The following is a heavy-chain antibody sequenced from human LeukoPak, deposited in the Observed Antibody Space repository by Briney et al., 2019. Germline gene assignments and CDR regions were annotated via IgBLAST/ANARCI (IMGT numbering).Heavy chain of an antibody. CDR3: ATNQHQLLSFHNWFDP. D-gene: IGHD2-2*01. V-gene: IGHV1-2*02. CDR1: GYTFTDYY. J-gene: IGHJ5*02. Sequence: ASVKVSCKASGYTFTDYYMRWVRQAPGQGLEWMGWINPNSGGTNYAQKFQGRVTMTRDTSISTAYMELSRLRSDDTAVYYCATNQHQLLSFHNWFDPWGQGTLVTVSS. CDR2: INPNSGGT.